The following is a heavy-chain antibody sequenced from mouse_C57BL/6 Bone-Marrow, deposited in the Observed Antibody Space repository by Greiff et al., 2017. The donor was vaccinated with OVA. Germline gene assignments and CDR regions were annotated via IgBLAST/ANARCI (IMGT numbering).Heavy chain of an antibody. J-gene: IGHJ1*03. CDR1: GYTFTSYW. Sequence: VQLQQPGAELVKPGASVKLSCKASGYTFTSYWMPWVKQRPGQGLEWIGMIHPNSGSTNYNEKFKSKATLTVDKSSSTAYMQLSSLKSKDSAVYYCAKVWYFDVWGTGTTLTASS. CDR2: IHPNSGST. V-gene: IGHV1-64*01. CDR3: AKVWYFDV.